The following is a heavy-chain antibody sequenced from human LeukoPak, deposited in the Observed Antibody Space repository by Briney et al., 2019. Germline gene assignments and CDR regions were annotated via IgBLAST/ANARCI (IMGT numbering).Heavy chain of an antibody. CDR1: GFTVSSNY. D-gene: IGHD2-8*01. CDR3: ARDKGYCTNGVCYIDAFDI. V-gene: IGHV3-66*02. J-gene: IGHJ3*02. Sequence: PGGSLRLSCAASGFTVSSNYMSWVRQAPGKGLEWVSVIYSGGSTYYADSVKGRFTISRDNSKNTLYLQMNSLRAEDTAMYYCARDKGYCTNGVCYIDAFDIWGQGTMVTVSS. CDR2: IYSGGST.